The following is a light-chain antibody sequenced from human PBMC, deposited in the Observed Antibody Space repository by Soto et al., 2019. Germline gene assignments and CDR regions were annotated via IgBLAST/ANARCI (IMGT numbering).Light chain of an antibody. CDR3: QQYYNWPRT. Sequence: EIVMTQSPATLSVSPGERATLSCRASQSVSSNLAWYQQKPGQAPRPLIYGASTRATGIPARFSGSGSGTEFTLTISSLQPEDFAVYYCQQYYNWPRTFGQGTKVDVK. CDR2: GAS. V-gene: IGKV3-15*01. CDR1: QSVSSN. J-gene: IGKJ1*01.